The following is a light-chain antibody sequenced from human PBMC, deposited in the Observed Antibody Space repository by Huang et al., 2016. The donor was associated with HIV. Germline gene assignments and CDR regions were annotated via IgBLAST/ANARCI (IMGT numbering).Light chain of an antibody. CDR1: QHIDTY. CDR3: QHYYNYPLI. CDR2: GAS. V-gene: IGKV1-8*01. J-gene: IGKJ3*01. Sequence: IRMTQSPSSLSASTGDRVTITCRASQHIDTYLAWYQQRPWSAPKLLIYGASTLQTDVPSRFSGNGSGTDFTLNINCLQSEDVAIYYCQHYYNYPLIFGPGTRVD.